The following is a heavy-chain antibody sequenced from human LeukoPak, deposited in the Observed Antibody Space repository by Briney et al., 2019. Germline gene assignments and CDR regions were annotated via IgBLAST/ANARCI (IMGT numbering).Heavy chain of an antibody. CDR3: AKARIYSGYDYALFDY. CDR2: ISGSGGST. D-gene: IGHD5-12*01. J-gene: IGHJ4*02. CDR1: GFTFSTYA. V-gene: IGHV3-23*01. Sequence: PGGSLRLSCAASGFTFSTYAMNWVRQAPGKGLEWVSAISGSGGSTYYADSVKGRFTISRDNSKNTPYLQMNSLRAEDTAVYYCAKARIYSGYDYALFDYWGQGTLVTVSS.